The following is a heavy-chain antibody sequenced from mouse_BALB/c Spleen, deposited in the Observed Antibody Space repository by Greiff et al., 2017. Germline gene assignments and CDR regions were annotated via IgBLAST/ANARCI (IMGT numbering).Heavy chain of an antibody. CDR3: ARETRSYGNYVDAMDY. D-gene: IGHD2-1*01. CDR2: IWGDGST. J-gene: IGHJ4*01. V-gene: IGHV2-6-7*01. Sequence: VQLVESGPGLVAPSQSLSITCTVSGFSLTGYGVNWVRQPPGKGLEWLGMIWGDGSTDYNSALKSRLSISKDNSKSQVFLKMNSLQTDDTARYYCARETRSYGNYVDAMDYWGQGTSVTVSS. CDR1: GFSLTGYG.